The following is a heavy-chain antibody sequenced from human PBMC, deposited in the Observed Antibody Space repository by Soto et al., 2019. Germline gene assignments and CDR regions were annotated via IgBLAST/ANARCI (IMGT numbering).Heavy chain of an antibody. CDR1: GGSISGSSYF. V-gene: IGHV4-39*01. J-gene: IGHJ5*02. D-gene: IGHD6-13*01. Sequence: SETLSLTCTVSGGSISGSSYFWGWIRQPPGKGLEWIGSIYFSGSASYNPSLRSRLTISVDTSTNQFSLKLSSVTAADTAVYYCARHAGDSRGGRWFDPGGQGSLVTVSS. CDR3: ARHAGDSRGGRWFDP. CDR2: IYFSGSA.